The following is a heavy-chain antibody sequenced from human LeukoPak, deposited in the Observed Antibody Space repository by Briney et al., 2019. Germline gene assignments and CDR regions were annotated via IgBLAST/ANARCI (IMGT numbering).Heavy chain of an antibody. CDR2: VSTNDGNT. CDR1: GYTFTNYH. V-gene: IGHV1-18*01. D-gene: IGHD3-22*01. Sequence: ASVKVSRKASGYTFTNYHIAWVRQAPGQGLEWTGWVSTNDGNTVYAQRLQGRVTMTTDTSTSVAYMELRSLTSDDTAVYYCTRAPPGMTMMTDYWGQGTLVTVSS. CDR3: TRAPPGMTMMTDY. J-gene: IGHJ4*02.